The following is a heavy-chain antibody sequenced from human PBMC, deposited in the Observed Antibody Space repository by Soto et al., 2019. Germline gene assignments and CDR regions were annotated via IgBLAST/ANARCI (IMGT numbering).Heavy chain of an antibody. Sequence: ASVKVSCKASGYTFASYYMHWVRQAPGQGLEWMGIIIPSGGSTSYAQKFQGRVTMTRDTSTSTVYMELSSLRSEDTAVYYCARDGYSYGSYYYYGMDVWGQGTTVTVSS. CDR2: IIPSGGST. CDR3: ARDGYSYGSYYYYGMDV. V-gene: IGHV1-46*01. J-gene: IGHJ6*02. D-gene: IGHD5-18*01. CDR1: GYTFASYY.